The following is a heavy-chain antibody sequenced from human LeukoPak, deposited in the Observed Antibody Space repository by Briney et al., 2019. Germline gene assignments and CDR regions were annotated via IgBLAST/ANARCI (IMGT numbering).Heavy chain of an antibody. D-gene: IGHD2-21*02. J-gene: IGHJ4*02. V-gene: IGHV3-30*18. Sequence: PGRSLRLSCAASGSTFSSYGMHWVRQAPGKGLEWVAVISYDGSNKYYADSVKGRFTISRDNSKNTLYLQMNSLRAEDTAVYYCAKEGPYCGGDCYYDYWGQGTLVTVSS. CDR1: GSTFSSYG. CDR2: ISYDGSNK. CDR3: AKEGPYCGGDCYYDY.